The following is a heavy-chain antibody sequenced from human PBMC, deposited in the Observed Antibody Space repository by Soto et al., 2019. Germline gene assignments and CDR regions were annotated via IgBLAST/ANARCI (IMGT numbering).Heavy chain of an antibody. J-gene: IGHJ6*02. V-gene: IGHV3-48*03. CDR1: GFTFSSYE. CDR2: ISSSGSTI. Sequence: LRLSCAASGFTFSSYEMNWVRQAPGKGLEWVSYISSSGSTIYYADSVKGRFTISRDNAKNSLYLQMNSLRAEDTAVYYCAREVTMVRGVIGQDMDVWGQGTTVTVSS. D-gene: IGHD3-10*01. CDR3: AREVTMVRGVIGQDMDV.